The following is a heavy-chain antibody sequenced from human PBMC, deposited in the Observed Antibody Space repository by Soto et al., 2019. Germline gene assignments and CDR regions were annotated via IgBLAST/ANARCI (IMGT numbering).Heavy chain of an antibody. CDR3: EKDLLVATIHTYYYGMDV. CDR1: GSTFSSYA. Sequence: GGSLRLSCAASGSTFSSYAMSWVRQAPGKGLEWVSAISGSGGSTYYADSVKGRFTISRDNSKNTLYLQMNSLRAEDTAVYYCEKDLLVATIHTYYYGMDVWGQGTTVTV. V-gene: IGHV3-23*01. D-gene: IGHD5-12*01. J-gene: IGHJ6*02. CDR2: ISGSGGST.